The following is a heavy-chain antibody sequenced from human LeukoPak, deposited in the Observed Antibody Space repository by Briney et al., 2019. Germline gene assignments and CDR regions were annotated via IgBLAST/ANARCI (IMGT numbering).Heavy chain of an antibody. V-gene: IGHV3-23*01. Sequence: GGSLRLPCAASGFTVSINYTNWVRQAPGKGLEWVSAISGSGGSTYYADSVKGRFTISRDNSKNTLYLQMNSLRAEDTAVYYCAKDLEIFGVGLNWFDPWGQGTLVTVSS. CDR3: AKDLEIFGVGLNWFDP. CDR2: ISGSGGST. J-gene: IGHJ5*02. D-gene: IGHD3-3*01. CDR1: GFTVSINY.